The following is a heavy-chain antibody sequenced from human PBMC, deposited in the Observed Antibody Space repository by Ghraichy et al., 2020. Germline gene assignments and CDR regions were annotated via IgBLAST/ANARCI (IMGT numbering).Heavy chain of an antibody. V-gene: IGHV3-48*02. D-gene: IGHD4-23*01. Sequence: GGSLRLSCVGSGFPFGDYNLNWVRQSPGKGLEWISYIFTSSRSIFYADSVKGRFTISRDNAQNSLFLQMRSLRDEDTAVYYCARASRVVRFYYYDGMDVWGQGTTVTVSS. CDR3: ARASRVVRFYYYDGMDV. CDR1: GFPFGDYN. CDR2: IFTSSRSI. J-gene: IGHJ6*02.